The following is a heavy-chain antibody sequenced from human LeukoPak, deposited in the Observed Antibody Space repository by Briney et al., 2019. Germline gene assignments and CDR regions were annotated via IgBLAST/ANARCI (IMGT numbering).Heavy chain of an antibody. J-gene: IGHJ5*02. V-gene: IGHV3-66*01. D-gene: IGHD1-26*01. Sequence: PGGSLRLSCAASGFTGSSKYMSWVRQAPGKGLEWVSVIYSGGNTYYADSVKGRFTISRDNSKNTLYLQMNSLRAEDTAVYYCARDYSGVGATAVLWFDPRGQGTLVTVSS. CDR3: ARDYSGVGATAVLWFDP. CDR2: IYSGGNT. CDR1: GFTGSSKY.